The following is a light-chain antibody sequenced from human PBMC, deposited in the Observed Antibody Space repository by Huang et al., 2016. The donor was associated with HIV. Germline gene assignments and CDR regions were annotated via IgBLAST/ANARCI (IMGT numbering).Light chain of an antibody. CDR2: DIS. J-gene: IGKJ1*01. V-gene: IGKV3-11*01. CDR1: QSVSNY. Sequence: EIVLTQSPATLSLSPGERATLSCRASQSVSNYLAWYQQKPGQAPRLLIYDISSRATGIPPRFSGSGSGTDFTRTISSLEPEDFAVYYCQQRYSSWTFGQGTKVEIK. CDR3: QQRYSSWT.